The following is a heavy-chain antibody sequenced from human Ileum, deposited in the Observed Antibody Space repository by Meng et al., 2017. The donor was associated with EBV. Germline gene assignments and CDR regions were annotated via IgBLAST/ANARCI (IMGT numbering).Heavy chain of an antibody. CDR1: GGSVSSVGNH. D-gene: IGHD6-19*01. Sequence: VQLQMSGPGLVKPSLPPCLTCGVSGGSVSSVGNHWSWIRQPPGKGLERIGYIYNSGSTNYNPSLKSRVTISVDTSKNQFSLKLSSVTAADTAVYYCARDGYSSGSDWGQGTLVTVSS. V-gene: IGHV4-61*08. CDR3: ARDGYSSGSD. J-gene: IGHJ4*02. CDR2: IYNSGST.